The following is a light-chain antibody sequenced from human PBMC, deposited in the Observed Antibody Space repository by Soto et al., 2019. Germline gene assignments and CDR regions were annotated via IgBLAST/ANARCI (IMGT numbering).Light chain of an antibody. J-gene: IGLJ1*01. CDR3: TSYSSSSTFYV. V-gene: IGLV2-14*01. CDR1: SSDIGGYYY. Sequence: QSALTQPASVSGSPGQSIAISCTGTSSDIGGYYYVSWYQHHPGKAPKLMIYQVTNRPSGVSHRFSGSKSGNTASLTISGLQAEDEADYYCTSYSSSSTFYVFXAGTKVTVL. CDR2: QVT.